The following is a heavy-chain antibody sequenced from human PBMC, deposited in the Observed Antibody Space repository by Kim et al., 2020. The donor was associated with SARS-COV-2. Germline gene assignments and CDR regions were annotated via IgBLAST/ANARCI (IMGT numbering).Heavy chain of an antibody. D-gene: IGHD3-22*01. V-gene: IGHV3-48*03. CDR1: GFTFSSYE. Sequence: GGSLRLSCAASGFTFSSYEMNWVRQAPGKGLEWVSYISSSGSTIYYADSVKGRFTISRDNAKNSLYLQMNSLRAEDTAVYYCARDYYDSSGYYRLFDIWGQGTMVTVSS. CDR3: ARDYYDSSGYYRLFDI. J-gene: IGHJ3*02. CDR2: ISSSGSTI.